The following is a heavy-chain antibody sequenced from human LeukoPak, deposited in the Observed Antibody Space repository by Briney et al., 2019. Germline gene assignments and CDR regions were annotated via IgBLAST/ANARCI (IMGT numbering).Heavy chain of an antibody. Sequence: GRSLRLSCATSGFTFSTYFMHWVRQAPGKGLEWVAVISYDGSNKYYADSVKGRFTISRDNSKNTLYLQMNSLRAEDTAVYYCARDWGSSSSDYWGQGTLVTVSS. J-gene: IGHJ4*02. CDR1: GFTFSTYF. CDR3: ARDWGSSSSDY. V-gene: IGHV3-30-3*01. CDR2: ISYDGSNK. D-gene: IGHD6-6*01.